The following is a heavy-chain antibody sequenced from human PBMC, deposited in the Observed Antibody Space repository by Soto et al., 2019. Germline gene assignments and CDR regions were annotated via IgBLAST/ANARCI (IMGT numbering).Heavy chain of an antibody. D-gene: IGHD3-16*01. CDR3: ARHAFRGSTTYTIGLFDP. V-gene: IGHV5-51*01. CDR1: GYSFSTYW. J-gene: IGHJ5*02. Sequence: GESLKISFKASGYSFSTYWIGWVRQMSGKGPEWMGSIYPYDSNIRYSPSFQGQVTLSVDKSISTAYLQWSSLKSSDNAMYFCARHAFRGSTTYTIGLFDPWGQGTLVTVS. CDR2: IYPYDSNI.